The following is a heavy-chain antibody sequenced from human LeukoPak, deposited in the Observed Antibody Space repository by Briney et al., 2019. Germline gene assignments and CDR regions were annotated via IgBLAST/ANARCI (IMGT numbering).Heavy chain of an antibody. J-gene: IGHJ4*02. CDR1: GGTFGSYA. V-gene: IGHV1-69*04. D-gene: IGHD2-2*01. CDR3: ASSFGVVPAATNYYFDY. Sequence: ASVKVSCKASGGTFGSYAISWVRQAPGQGLEWMGRIIPILGIANYAQKFQGRVTITADKSTSTAYMELSSLRSEDTAVFYCASSFGVVPAATNYYFDYWGQGTLVTVSS. CDR2: IIPILGIA.